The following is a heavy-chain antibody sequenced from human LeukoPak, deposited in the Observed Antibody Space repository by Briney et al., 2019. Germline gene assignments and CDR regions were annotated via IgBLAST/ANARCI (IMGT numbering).Heavy chain of an antibody. V-gene: IGHV4-59*08. CDR1: GGSISSYY. D-gene: IGHD1-14*01. Sequence: SETLSLTCTVSGGSISSYYWSWIRQPPGGGLEWIAYIYYSGSTNYNPSLKSRVTISVDTSKNQFSLKLSSVTAADTAVYYCARQPVGTAAFDIWGQGTMVTVSS. CDR2: IYYSGST. J-gene: IGHJ3*02. CDR3: ARQPVGTAAFDI.